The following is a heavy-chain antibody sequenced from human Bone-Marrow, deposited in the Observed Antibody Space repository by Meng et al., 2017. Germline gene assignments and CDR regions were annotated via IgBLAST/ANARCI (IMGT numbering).Heavy chain of an antibody. CDR1: GVTFSRYA. CDR2: VIPIFGTA. CDR3: ASAAWSNYYYYYGMDV. J-gene: IGHJ6*02. Sequence: KLSCKVSGVTFSRYAISWERQAPGHGLEWRGGVIPIFGTANYTQKFQGRVTIPADESTSTAYMELSSLRSEDTAVYYCASAAWSNYYYYYGMDVWGQGTTVTVSS. D-gene: IGHD3-3*01. V-gene: IGHV1-69*01.